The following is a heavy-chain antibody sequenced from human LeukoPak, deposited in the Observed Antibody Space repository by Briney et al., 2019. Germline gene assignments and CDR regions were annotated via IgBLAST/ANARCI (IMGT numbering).Heavy chain of an antibody. V-gene: IGHV3-74*01. CDR3: VRDYFFSLDP. Sequence: GGSLRLSCVASGFTFSDYWMHWVRQAPGKGLVWVSRIKSDGSTSYADSVKGRFTISRDNAKNTLYLQMNSLKDEDTAVYYCVRDYFFSLDPWGQGTLVTVSS. J-gene: IGHJ5*02. CDR2: IKSDGST. D-gene: IGHD2/OR15-2a*01. CDR1: GFTFSDYW.